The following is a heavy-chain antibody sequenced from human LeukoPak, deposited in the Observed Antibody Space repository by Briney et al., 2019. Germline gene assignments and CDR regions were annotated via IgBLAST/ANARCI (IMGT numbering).Heavy chain of an antibody. Sequence: GGSLRLSCAASGFTVSSNYMSWVRQAPGKGLEWVSVIYSGGSTYYADSVKGRFTISRDNSKNTLYLQMNSLRAEDTAVYYCASEQTPFDAFDIWGQGTMVTVSS. J-gene: IGHJ3*02. CDR1: GFTVSSNY. V-gene: IGHV3-53*01. CDR3: ASEQTPFDAFDI. CDR2: IYSGGST.